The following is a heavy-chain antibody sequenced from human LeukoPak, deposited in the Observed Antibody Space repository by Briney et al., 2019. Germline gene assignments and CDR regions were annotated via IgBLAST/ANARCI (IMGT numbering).Heavy chain of an antibody. CDR2: IYYSGSI. V-gene: IGHV4-39*01. J-gene: IGHJ6*03. CDR3: ARAQTGTTYYYYMDV. Sequence: PSETLSLTCTVSGGSISSSSYYWGWIRQPPGKGLEWIGSIYYSGSIYYNPSLKSRVTISVDTSKNQFSLKLSSVTAADTAVYYCARAQTGTTYYYYMDVWGKGTTVTVSS. D-gene: IGHD1-7*01. CDR1: GGSISSSSYY.